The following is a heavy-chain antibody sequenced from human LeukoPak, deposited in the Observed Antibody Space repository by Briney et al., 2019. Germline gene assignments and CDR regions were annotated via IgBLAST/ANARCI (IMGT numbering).Heavy chain of an antibody. D-gene: IGHD2-15*01. CDR1: GGSFSSGSYY. V-gene: IGHV4-61*01. CDR3: AREDGYCSGGSCYSLIAAFDI. CDR2: IYYSGST. Sequence: SETLSLTCTVSGGSFSSGSYYWSWIRQPPGTGLEWIGYIYYSGSTNYNPSLKGRVTISVDTSKNQFSLKLSSVTAADTAVYYCAREDGYCSGGSCYSLIAAFDIWGQGTMVTVSS. J-gene: IGHJ3*02.